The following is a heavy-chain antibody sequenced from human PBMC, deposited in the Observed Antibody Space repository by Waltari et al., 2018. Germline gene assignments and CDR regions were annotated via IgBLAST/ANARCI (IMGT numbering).Heavy chain of an antibody. CDR2: IYSGGST. CDR1: GFTVSSNY. J-gene: IGHJ6*02. D-gene: IGHD6-13*01. CDR3: ARGEGIAAAEHTPANYYYYGMDV. V-gene: IGHV3-53*01. Sequence: EVQLVESGGGLIQPGGSLRLSCAASGFTVSSNYMSWVRQAPGKGLEWVSVIYSGGSTYYADSGKGRFTISRDNSKNTLYIQMNSLRAEDTAVYYCARGEGIAAAEHTPANYYYYGMDVWGQGTTVTVSS.